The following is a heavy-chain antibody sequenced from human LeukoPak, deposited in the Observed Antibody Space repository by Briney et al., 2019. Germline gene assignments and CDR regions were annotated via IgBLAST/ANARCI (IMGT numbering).Heavy chain of an antibody. CDR2: INPNSGGT. CDR3: ASATMVRARYYYYYMDA. Sequence: ASVKVSCKASGYTFTGYYMHWVRQAPGQGLEWMGWINPNSGGTNYAQKFQGRVTMTRDTSISTAYMELSRLRSDDTAVYYCASATMVRARYYYYYMDAWGKGTTVTVSS. CDR1: GYTFTGYY. D-gene: IGHD3-10*01. V-gene: IGHV1-2*02. J-gene: IGHJ6*03.